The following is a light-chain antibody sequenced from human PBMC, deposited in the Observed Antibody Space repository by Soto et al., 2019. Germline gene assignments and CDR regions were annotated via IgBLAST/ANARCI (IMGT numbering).Light chain of an antibody. CDR3: QQRSNWPPLLT. CDR1: QSVSSY. J-gene: IGKJ4*01. CDR2: DAS. Sequence: EIVLTQSPATLSLSPGERATPSCRASQSVSSYLAWYQQKPGQAPRLLIYDASNRATGIPARFSGSGSGTDFTLTISSLEPEDFAVYYCQQRSNWPPLLTVGGGTKVDIK. V-gene: IGKV3-11*01.